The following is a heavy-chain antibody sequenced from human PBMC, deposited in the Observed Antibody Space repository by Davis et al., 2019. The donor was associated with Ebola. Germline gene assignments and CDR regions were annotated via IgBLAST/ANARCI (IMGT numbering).Heavy chain of an antibody. J-gene: IGHJ4*02. CDR2: IYYSGNT. Sequence: PSETLSLTCTVSGDSISSPFYWGWIRQPPGKGLEWIGNIYYSGNTYYKTSLQSRVTISMETSKNQFSLKLTSMTAADTAVYFCARHSTNWYYFDHWGQGSLVTVSS. CDR3: ARHSTNWYYFDH. D-gene: IGHD2-2*01. V-gene: IGHV4-39*01. CDR1: GDSISSPFY.